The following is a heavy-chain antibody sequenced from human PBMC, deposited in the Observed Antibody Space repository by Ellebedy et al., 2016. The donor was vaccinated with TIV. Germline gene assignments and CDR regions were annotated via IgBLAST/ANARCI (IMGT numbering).Heavy chain of an antibody. V-gene: IGHV3-23*01. CDR3: ARDPRPYLRYGHFDC. Sequence: GESLKISCAASGFTFSSYAMSWVRQAPGKGLEWVSAISGSGGRTYYADSVKGRFSVSRDNAKNSLFLQMNSLRADDTAVYYCARDPRPYLRYGHFDCWGQGILVTVSS. CDR1: GFTFSSYA. CDR2: ISGSGGRT. J-gene: IGHJ4*02. D-gene: IGHD3-9*01.